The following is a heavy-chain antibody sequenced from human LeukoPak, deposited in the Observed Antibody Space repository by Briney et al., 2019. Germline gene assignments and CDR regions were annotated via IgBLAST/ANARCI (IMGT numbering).Heavy chain of an antibody. CDR1: GGSISSYY. CDR3: ARDRDWYFDL. CDR2: VYYTGST. D-gene: IGHD3-10*01. J-gene: IGHJ2*01. V-gene: IGHV4-59*12. Sequence: SETLSLTCTVSGGSISSYYWTWIRQAPGKGLEWIGNVYYTGSTSYNPSLKSRVTMSVDTSKNQFSLKLSSVTAADTAVYYCARDRDWYFDLWGRGTLVTVSS.